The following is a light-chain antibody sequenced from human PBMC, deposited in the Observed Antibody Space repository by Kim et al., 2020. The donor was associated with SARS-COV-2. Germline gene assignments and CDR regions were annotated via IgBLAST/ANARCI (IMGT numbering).Light chain of an antibody. Sequence: DIQMTQSSSSVSASVGDTVTITCRASQGISRWLAWYQQKPGKAPKLMIYAASILQSGVPSRFSGSGSGTDFALTISSLQPEDFATYYCQQAFSFPVTFGGGTKVDIK. J-gene: IGKJ4*01. CDR2: AAS. V-gene: IGKV1-12*01. CDR1: QGISRW. CDR3: QQAFSFPVT.